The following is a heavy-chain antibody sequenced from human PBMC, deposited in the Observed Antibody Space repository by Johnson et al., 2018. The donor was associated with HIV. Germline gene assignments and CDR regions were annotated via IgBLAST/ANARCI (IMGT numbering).Heavy chain of an antibody. CDR1: GFTFGDYA. CDR2: IRSKAYGGTT. D-gene: IGHD6-19*01. Sequence: VQLVESGGGLVQTGRSLRLSCTASGFTFGDYAMSWVRQAPGKGLEWVGFIRSKAYGGTTEYAASVKGRFTISRDDSKSIAYLQMNSLKTEDTAVYYCTRDQRQWLTDALDIWGQGTMVTVSS. J-gene: IGHJ3*02. CDR3: TRDQRQWLTDALDI. V-gene: IGHV3-49*04.